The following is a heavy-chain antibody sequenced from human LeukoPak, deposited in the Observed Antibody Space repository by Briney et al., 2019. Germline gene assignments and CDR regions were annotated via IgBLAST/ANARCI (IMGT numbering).Heavy chain of an antibody. V-gene: IGHV3-30*04. Sequence: GGSLRLSCAASGFTFSSYAMHWVRQAPGKGLEWVAVISYDGGNKYYADSVKGRFTISRDNSKNTLYLQMNSLRAEDTAVYYCARDTLNSSSWYSPLSPQYYFDYWGQGTLVTVSS. D-gene: IGHD6-13*01. CDR1: GFTFSSYA. CDR3: ARDTLNSSSWYSPLSPQYYFDY. J-gene: IGHJ4*02. CDR2: ISYDGGNK.